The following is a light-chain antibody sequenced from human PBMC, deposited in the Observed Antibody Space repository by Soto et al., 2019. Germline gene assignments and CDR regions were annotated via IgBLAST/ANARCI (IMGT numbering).Light chain of an antibody. V-gene: IGKV3-15*01. J-gene: IGKJ5*01. CDR1: QSVGSN. CDR3: QQYNHWPIP. Sequence: ERVMTQSPATLSMSPGERATLSCRASQSVGSNLAWYQQKLGQAPRLLIYGISTRATGVPGRFSGSGSVTELTLTITILQAEDFAVHYCQQYNHWPIPFGQGTRLETK. CDR2: GIS.